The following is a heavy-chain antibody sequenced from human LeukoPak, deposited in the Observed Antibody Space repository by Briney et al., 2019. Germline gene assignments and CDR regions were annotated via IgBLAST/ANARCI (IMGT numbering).Heavy chain of an antibody. CDR3: AKDTSAKYYYDGSGYSGAFDY. Sequence: VGSLRLSCAASGFTFSSYAMSWVRQAPGKGLEWVSAISGSGGSTYYADSVKGRFTISRDNSKNTLYLQMHSLRAEDTAVYYCAKDTSAKYYYDGSGYSGAFDYWGQGTLVTVSS. J-gene: IGHJ4*02. CDR1: GFTFSSYA. CDR2: ISGSGGST. V-gene: IGHV3-23*01. D-gene: IGHD3-22*01.